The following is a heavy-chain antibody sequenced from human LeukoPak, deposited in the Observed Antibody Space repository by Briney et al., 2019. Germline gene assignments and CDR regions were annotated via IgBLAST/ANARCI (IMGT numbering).Heavy chain of an antibody. CDR2: IYPRDSDT. D-gene: IGHD1/OR15-1a*01. J-gene: IGHJ5*02. V-gene: IGHV5-51*01. CDR3: ARETNNRFDP. Sequence: GESLKISRKGSGYRFGSSWIAWVRQMPGKGLEWMGIIYPRDSDTRYSPSFQGQVTISVDKSISTAYLQWSSLKASDTAEYYCARETNNRFDPWGQGTLVTVSS. CDR1: GYRFGSSW.